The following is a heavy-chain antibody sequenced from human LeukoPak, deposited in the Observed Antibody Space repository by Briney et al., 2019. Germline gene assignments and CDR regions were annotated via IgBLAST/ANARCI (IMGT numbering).Heavy chain of an antibody. J-gene: IGHJ3*02. V-gene: IGHV1-24*01. Sequence: ASVKVSCKVSGYALTEFSMHWVRQAPGKGLEWMGGFDPEDGETIYAQKFQGRVTMTEDTSTDTAYMELSSLRSEDTAVYYCATVGQWLQSDAFDIWGQGTMVTVSS. D-gene: IGHD5-24*01. CDR3: ATVGQWLQSDAFDI. CDR1: GYALTEFS. CDR2: FDPEDGET.